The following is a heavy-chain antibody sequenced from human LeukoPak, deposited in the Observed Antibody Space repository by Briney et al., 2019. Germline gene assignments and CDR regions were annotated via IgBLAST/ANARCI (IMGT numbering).Heavy chain of an antibody. J-gene: IGHJ6*03. V-gene: IGHV1-69*13. CDR3: ARVRGVMRHDYYYYMDV. D-gene: IGHD3-10*01. CDR2: IIPIFGTA. Sequence: SVKVSCKASGYSFTTYGIYWVRQAPGQGLEWMGGIIPIFGTANYAQKFQGRVTITADESTSTAYMELSSLRSEDTAVYYCARVRGVMRHDYYYYMDVWGKGTTVTISS. CDR1: GYSFTTYG.